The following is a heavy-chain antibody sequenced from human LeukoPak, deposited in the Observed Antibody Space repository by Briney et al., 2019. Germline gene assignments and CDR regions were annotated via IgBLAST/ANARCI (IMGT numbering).Heavy chain of an antibody. CDR1: GFTFSSYA. J-gene: IGHJ2*01. V-gene: IGHV3-23*01. CDR3: ARDALHPRWFFDL. D-gene: IGHD4-11*01. Sequence: GGSLRLSCAASGFTFSSYAMSWVRQAPGKGLEWVSAISGSGGSTYYADSVKGRFTISRDNAKNSLYLHMNSLRDEDTAVYYCARDALHPRWFFDLWGRGTLVTISS. CDR2: ISGSGGST.